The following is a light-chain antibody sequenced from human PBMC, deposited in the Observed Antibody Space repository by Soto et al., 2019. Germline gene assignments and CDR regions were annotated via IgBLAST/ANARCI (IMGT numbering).Light chain of an antibody. J-gene: IGKJ4*01. V-gene: IGKV3-20*01. Sequence: EIVLTQSPGTLSLSPGERATLSCRASQSVSSSYLAWYQQKPGQAPRLLIYGASGRATGIPDRFSGSGSGTDFTLTISRLESEDFEVYYCQQYGSSPPLTFGGGNKVEIK. CDR2: GAS. CDR1: QSVSSSY. CDR3: QQYGSSPPLT.